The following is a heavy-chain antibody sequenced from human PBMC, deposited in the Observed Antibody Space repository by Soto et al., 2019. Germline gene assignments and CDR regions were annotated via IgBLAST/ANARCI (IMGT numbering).Heavy chain of an antibody. D-gene: IGHD2-21*02. Sequence: QITLKESGPTLVKPTQTLTLTCTFSGFSLSTGGVGVGWIRQPPGEALEWLALIYWDNDKRYSPSLKSRLTIPKDASKNLVVLTMTNMAPVDTATYYCAHSRCGGDCLQSYSSHYYYGMDVWGQGTTVTVSS. CDR3: AHSRCGGDCLQSYSSHYYYGMDV. CDR2: IYWDNDK. CDR1: GFSLSTGGVG. J-gene: IGHJ6*02. V-gene: IGHV2-5*02.